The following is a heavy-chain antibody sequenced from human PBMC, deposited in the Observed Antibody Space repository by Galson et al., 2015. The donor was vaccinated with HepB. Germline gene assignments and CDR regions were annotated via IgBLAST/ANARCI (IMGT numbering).Heavy chain of an antibody. CDR2: IRSKANSYAT. D-gene: IGHD2-15*01. V-gene: IGHV3-73*01. Sequence: SLRLSCAASGFTFSSSAMHWVRQASGKGLEWVGRIRSKANSYATAYAASVKGRFTISRDDSKNTAYLQMNSLKTEDTAVYYCTSPRQNEVASVADYYYYYMDVWGKGTTVTVSS. CDR1: GFTFSSSA. J-gene: IGHJ6*03. CDR3: TSPRQNEVASVADYYYYYMDV.